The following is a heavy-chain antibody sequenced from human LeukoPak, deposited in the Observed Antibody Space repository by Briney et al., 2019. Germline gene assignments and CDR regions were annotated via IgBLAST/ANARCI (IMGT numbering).Heavy chain of an antibody. V-gene: IGHV3-48*02. CDR3: ARGDILTGYDAFDI. Sequence: GGSLRLSCAASGFTFSSYSMNWVRQAPGKGLEWVSYISSDSTTIYYADSVKGRFTISRDNAKNSLYLQTNSLRDEDTAVYYCARGDILTGYDAFDIWGQGTMVTVSS. CDR2: ISSDSTTI. J-gene: IGHJ3*02. D-gene: IGHD3-9*01. CDR1: GFTFSSYS.